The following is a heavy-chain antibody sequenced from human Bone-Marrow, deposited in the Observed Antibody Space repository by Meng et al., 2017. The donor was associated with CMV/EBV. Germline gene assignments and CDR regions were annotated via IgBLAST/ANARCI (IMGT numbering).Heavy chain of an antibody. Sequence: ASVKVFCKASGETFTNYDINWVRQAPGQGLEWMGWMNPNIGNTGYAQKFQGRVTMTEDTSTDTAYMELSSLRSEDKAVYYCATDQSRVRYSSSTYYYYGMDVWGQGTTVTVSS. D-gene: IGHD6-6*01. CDR1: GETFTNYD. CDR2: MNPNIGNT. V-gene: IGHV1-8*01. J-gene: IGHJ6*02. CDR3: ATDQSRVRYSSSTYYYYGMDV.